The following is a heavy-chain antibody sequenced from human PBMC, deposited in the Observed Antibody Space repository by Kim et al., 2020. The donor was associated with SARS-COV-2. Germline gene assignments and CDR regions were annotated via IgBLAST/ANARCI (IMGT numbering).Heavy chain of an antibody. CDR1: GGTFSSYA. CDR2: IIPIFGTA. J-gene: IGHJ4*02. CDR3: ARGVYGGNPFDY. Sequence: SVKVSCKASGGTFSSYAISWVRQAPGQGLEWMGGIIPIFGTANYAQKFQGRVTITADESTSTAYMELSSLRSEDTAVYYCARGVYGGNPFDYWGQGTLVTVSS. D-gene: IGHD4-17*01. V-gene: IGHV1-69*13.